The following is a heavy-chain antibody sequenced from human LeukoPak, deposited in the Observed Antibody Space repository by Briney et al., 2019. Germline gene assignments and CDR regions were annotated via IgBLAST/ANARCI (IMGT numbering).Heavy chain of an antibody. CDR2: FDPEDGET. CDR3: AGIRTTVRELDY. J-gene: IGHJ4*02. CDR1: GYTLPQLS. D-gene: IGHD4-17*01. V-gene: IGHV1-24*01. Sequence: GASEKVSYKVSGYTLPQLSMHWVRQAPRTGMEWTGGFDPEDGETIYAQKFQGRVTMTEDTSTDTAYMELSSLRSEDTAVYYCAGIRTTVRELDYWGQGTLVTVSS.